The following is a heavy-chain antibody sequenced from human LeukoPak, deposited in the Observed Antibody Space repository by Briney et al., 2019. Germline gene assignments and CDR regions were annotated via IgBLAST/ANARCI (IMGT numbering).Heavy chain of an antibody. D-gene: IGHD2-2*01. CDR3: ARDFNAAAIFDY. V-gene: IGHV3-7*01. Sequence: GGSLRLSCAASGFTFSSYCMSWVRQAPGKGLEWVANIKQDGSEKYYVDPVKGRFTISRDNAKNSLYLQMNSLRAEDTAVYYCARDFNAAAIFDYWGQGTLVTVSS. CDR2: IKQDGSEK. J-gene: IGHJ4*02. CDR1: GFTFSSYC.